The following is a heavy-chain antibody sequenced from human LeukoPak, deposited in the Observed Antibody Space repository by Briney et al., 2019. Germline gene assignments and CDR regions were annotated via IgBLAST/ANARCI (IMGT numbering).Heavy chain of an antibody. CDR1: GYTLTELS. CDR2: FDPEDGET. J-gene: IGHJ4*02. Sequence: ASVKVSCKVSGYTLTELSMHWVRQAPGKGLEWMGGFDPEDGETIYAQKFQGRVTMTEDTSTDTAYMELSSLRSGDTAVYYCATQFIAAAGTDYWGQGTLVTVSS. V-gene: IGHV1-24*01. D-gene: IGHD6-13*01. CDR3: ATQFIAAAGTDY.